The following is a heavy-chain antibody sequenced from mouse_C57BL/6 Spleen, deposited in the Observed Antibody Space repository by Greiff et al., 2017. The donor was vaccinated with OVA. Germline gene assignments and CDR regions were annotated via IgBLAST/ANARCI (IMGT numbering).Heavy chain of an antibody. V-gene: IGHV1-15*01. J-gene: IGHJ4*01. Sequence: VQLQQSGAELVRPGASVTLSCKASGYTFTDYEMHWVKQTPVHGLEWIGAIDPATGGTAYNQKFKGKAILTADKSSSTAYMELRSLTSEDSAVYYCTRNYGSSYPYAMDYWGQGTSVTVSS. CDR3: TRNYGSSYPYAMDY. D-gene: IGHD1-1*01. CDR1: GYTFTDYE. CDR2: IDPATGGT.